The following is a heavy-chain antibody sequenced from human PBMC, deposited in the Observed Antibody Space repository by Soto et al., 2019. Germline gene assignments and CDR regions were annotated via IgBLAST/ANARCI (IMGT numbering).Heavy chain of an antibody. D-gene: IGHD3-22*01. CDR2: IYYSGST. CDR1: GGSISSGGYY. Sequence: SETLSLTCTVSGGSISSGGYYWSWIRQHPGKGLEWIGYIYYSGSTYYNPSLKSRVTISVDTSKNQFSLKLSSVTAADTAVYYCARSTMIVVGNQYYYYGMDVWGQGTTVNVSS. J-gene: IGHJ6*02. CDR3: ARSTMIVVGNQYYYYGMDV. V-gene: IGHV4-31*03.